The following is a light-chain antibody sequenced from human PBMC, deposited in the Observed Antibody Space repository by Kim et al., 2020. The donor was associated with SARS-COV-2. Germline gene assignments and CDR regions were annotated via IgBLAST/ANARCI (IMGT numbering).Light chain of an antibody. V-gene: IGLV2-14*03. CDR2: DVS. CDR1: SSDVGDYDY. Sequence: QSVVTQPASVSGSPGQSITISCTGTSSDVGDYDYVSWYQQHPGKAPKLIISDVSNRPSGVSSRFSGSKSGNTASLTISGLQDEDEADYYSCSYARGSAYVFGTGTKVTVL. J-gene: IGLJ1*01. CDR3: CSYARGSAYV.